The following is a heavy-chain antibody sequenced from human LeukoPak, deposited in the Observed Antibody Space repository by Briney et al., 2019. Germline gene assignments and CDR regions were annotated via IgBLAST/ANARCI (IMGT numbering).Heavy chain of an antibody. D-gene: IGHD4-23*01. CDR1: GYTFTSYD. CDR2: MNPNSGNT. J-gene: IGHJ4*02. Sequence: ASVKVSCKASGYTFTSYDINWVRQATGLGLEWMGWMNPNSGNTGYAQKFQGRVTMTRNTSISTAYMELSSLRSEDTAVYYCARGWFGGNSISFDYWGQGTLVTVSS. CDR3: ARGWFGGNSISFDY. V-gene: IGHV1-8*01.